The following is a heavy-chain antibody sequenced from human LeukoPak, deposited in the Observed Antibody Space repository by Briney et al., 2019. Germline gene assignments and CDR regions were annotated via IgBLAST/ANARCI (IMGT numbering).Heavy chain of an antibody. D-gene: IGHD3-3*01. CDR1: GGPISSGDYY. CDR2: IYYSGST. Sequence: SQTLSLTCTVSGGPISSGDYYWSWIRQPPGKGLEWIGYIYYSGSTYYNPSLKRRVTISVDTSKNQFSLKLSPLTSADPAVYYCARVRFWSGYYTGADYWGQGTLVTVSS. V-gene: IGHV4-30-4*08. J-gene: IGHJ4*02. CDR3: ARVRFWSGYYTGADY.